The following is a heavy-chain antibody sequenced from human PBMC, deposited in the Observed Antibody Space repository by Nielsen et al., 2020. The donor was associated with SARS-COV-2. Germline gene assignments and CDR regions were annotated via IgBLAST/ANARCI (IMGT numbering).Heavy chain of an antibody. Sequence: SETLSLTCAVYGGSFSGYYWSWIRQPPGKGLEWIGEINHSGSTNYNPSLKSRVTISVDTSKNQFSLKLSSVTAADTAVYYCARVAAAGTVDYWGQGTLVTVSS. D-gene: IGHD6-13*01. CDR2: INHSGST. J-gene: IGHJ4*02. CDR3: ARVAAAGTVDY. CDR1: GGSFSGYY. V-gene: IGHV4-34*01.